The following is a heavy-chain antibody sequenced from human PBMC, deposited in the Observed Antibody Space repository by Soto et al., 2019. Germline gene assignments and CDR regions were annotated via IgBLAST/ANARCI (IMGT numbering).Heavy chain of an antibody. CDR3: ARDGGSYYDILTGYHENWFDP. D-gene: IGHD3-9*01. J-gene: IGHJ5*02. CDR2: IYYSGST. V-gene: IGHV4-59*01. CDR1: CCSLPWFY. Sequence: LGTPSPPLPVPCCSLPWFYWSWVPEPPREGLGWFGYIYYSGSTNYNPSLESRVTISVDTSKNQFSLKLSSVTAADTAVYYCARDGGSYYDILTGYHENWFDPWGQGTLVTVS.